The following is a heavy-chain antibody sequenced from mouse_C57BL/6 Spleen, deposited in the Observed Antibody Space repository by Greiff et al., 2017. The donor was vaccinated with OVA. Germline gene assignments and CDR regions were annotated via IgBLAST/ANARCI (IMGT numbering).Heavy chain of an antibody. J-gene: IGHJ1*03. CDR3: ARDHDLLRRPGDV. V-gene: IGHV5-4*01. Sequence: EVKLVESGGGLVKPGGSLKLSCAASGFTFSSYAMSWVRQTPEKRLEWVATISDGGSYTYYPDNVKGRFTISRDNAKNNLYLQMSHLKSEDTAMYYCARDHDLLRRPGDVWGTGTTVTVSS. D-gene: IGHD1-1*01. CDR1: GFTFSSYA. CDR2: ISDGGSYT.